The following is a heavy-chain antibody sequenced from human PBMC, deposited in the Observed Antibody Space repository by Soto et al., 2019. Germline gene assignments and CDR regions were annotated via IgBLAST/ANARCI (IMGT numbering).Heavy chain of an antibody. D-gene: IGHD1-26*01. CDR2: ISWNSGRI. J-gene: IGHJ6*02. CDR1: GFTFDDYA. Sequence: GGSLRLSCAASGFTFDDYAMHWVRQAPGKGLEWVSGISWNSGRIVYADSVKGRFTISRDNAKNSLYLQMNSLRAEDTASYYCAKDKEGGAAYWYGMDVWGQGTTVTVSS. CDR3: AKDKEGGAAYWYGMDV. V-gene: IGHV3-9*01.